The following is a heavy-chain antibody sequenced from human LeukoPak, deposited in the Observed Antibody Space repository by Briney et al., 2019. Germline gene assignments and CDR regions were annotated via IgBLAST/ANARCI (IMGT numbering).Heavy chain of an antibody. V-gene: IGHV3-33*06. Sequence: PGGSLRLPCEASGFTFSHFGMHWVRQAPGKGLEWVAVIWSDATNEYYADSVKGRFTISRDNFKNTVSLQMNSLRAEDTAVYYRAKDAQRGFDYSNSLEHWGQGSLVIVSS. CDR2: IWSDATNE. CDR1: GFTFSHFG. CDR3: AKDAQRGFDYSNSLEH. J-gene: IGHJ5*02. D-gene: IGHD4-11*01.